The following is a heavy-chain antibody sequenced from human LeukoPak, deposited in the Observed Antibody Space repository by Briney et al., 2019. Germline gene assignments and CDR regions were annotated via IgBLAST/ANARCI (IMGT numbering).Heavy chain of an antibody. J-gene: IGHJ4*02. D-gene: IGHD1-1*01. CDR3: ARETVAKRRAFDS. V-gene: IGHV3-48*01. Sequence: GGSLRLSCAASGFTFSSYSMNWVRQAPGKGLEWVSYISSSSSTIYYADSVKGRFTISRDNAKNSLYLQMSSLRAEDTAVYYCARETVAKRRAFDSWGQGTLVTVSS. CDR2: ISSSSSTI. CDR1: GFTFSSYS.